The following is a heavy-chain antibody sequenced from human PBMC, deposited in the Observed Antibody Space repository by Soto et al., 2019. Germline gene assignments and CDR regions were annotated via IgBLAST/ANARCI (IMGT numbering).Heavy chain of an antibody. J-gene: IGHJ4*02. CDR3: TSAITVSPAF. CDR2: IKSAANGGAT. V-gene: IGHV3-49*03. D-gene: IGHD4-4*01. CDR1: GFTFGDYA. Sequence: GGSLRLSCTASGFTFGDYAMSWFRQAPGKGLEWVGRIKSAANGGATAYAASVKGRFTISREDSSNIAYLQMNSLTTEDTAVYYCTSAITVSPAFWGQGILVTVSS.